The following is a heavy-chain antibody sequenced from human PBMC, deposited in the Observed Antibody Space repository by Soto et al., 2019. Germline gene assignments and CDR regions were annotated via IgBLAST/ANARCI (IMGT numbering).Heavy chain of an antibody. CDR3: ASSGGSYPRRFDY. CDR1: GYTFTSYY. Sequence: ASVKVSCKASGYTFTSYYMHWVRQAPGQGLEWMGIINPSGGSTSYAQKFQGRVTMTRDTSTSTAYMELSSLRSEDTAVYYCASSGGSYPRRFDYWGQGTLVTVSS. CDR2: INPSGGST. V-gene: IGHV1-46*01. D-gene: IGHD1-26*01. J-gene: IGHJ4*02.